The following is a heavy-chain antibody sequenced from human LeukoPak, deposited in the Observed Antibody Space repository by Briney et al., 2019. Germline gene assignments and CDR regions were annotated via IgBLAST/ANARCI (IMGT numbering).Heavy chain of an antibody. CDR2: ISSSSSYI. V-gene: IGHV3-21*01. CDR3: ARERSPYYGFFDY. CDR1: GFTFSSYS. Sequence: TGGSLRLSCAASGFTFSSYSMNWVRQAPEKWLEWVASISSSSSYIYYADSVKGRFTISSDNATNSLYLQMNSLRAEDTAVYYCARERSPYYGFFDYWGQGNLVTVSS. J-gene: IGHJ4*02. D-gene: IGHD3-22*01.